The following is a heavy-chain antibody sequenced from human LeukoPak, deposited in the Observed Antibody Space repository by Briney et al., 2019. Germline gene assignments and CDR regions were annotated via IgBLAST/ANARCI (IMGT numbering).Heavy chain of an antibody. CDR3: ARGLLWFGEKYYFDY. J-gene: IGHJ4*02. CDR1: GYTFTSYG. D-gene: IGHD3-10*01. CDR2: ISAYNGNT. V-gene: IGHV1-18*01. Sequence: ASVKVSCKASGYTFTSYGISWVRQAPGQGLEWMGWISAYNGNTNYAQKLQGRVTMTTDTSTSTAYMELRSLRSDGTAVYYCARGLLWFGEKYYFDYWGQGTLVTVSS.